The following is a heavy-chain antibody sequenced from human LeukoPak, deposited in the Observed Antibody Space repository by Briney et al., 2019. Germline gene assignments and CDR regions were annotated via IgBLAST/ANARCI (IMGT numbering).Heavy chain of an antibody. J-gene: IGHJ4*02. CDR1: GFIFSNYV. CDR3: ARQLGYCSDGTCYFDH. V-gene: IGHV3-23*01. CDR2: ISTDAGNT. D-gene: IGHD2-15*01. Sequence: GGSLRLSCAASGFIFSNYVMSWVRQAPGKGLEWVAAISTDAGNTYYADSVKGRFSISRDQSKSTLYMQLSSLRAEDTAIYYCARQLGYCSDGTCYFDHWGQGTLVTVSS.